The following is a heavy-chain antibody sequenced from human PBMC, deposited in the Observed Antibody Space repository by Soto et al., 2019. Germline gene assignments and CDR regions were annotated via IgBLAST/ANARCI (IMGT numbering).Heavy chain of an antibody. CDR3: ARGCSGGSCPTKYFQH. J-gene: IGHJ1*01. D-gene: IGHD2-15*01. Sequence: QVQLQQWGAGLLKPSETLSLTCAVYGGSFSGYYWSWIRQPPGKGLEWIGEINHSGSTNYNPSLKSRVTISVDTSKNQFSLKLSSVTAADTAVYYCARGCSGGSCPTKYFQHWGQGTLVNVSS. V-gene: IGHV4-34*01. CDR2: INHSGST. CDR1: GGSFSGYY.